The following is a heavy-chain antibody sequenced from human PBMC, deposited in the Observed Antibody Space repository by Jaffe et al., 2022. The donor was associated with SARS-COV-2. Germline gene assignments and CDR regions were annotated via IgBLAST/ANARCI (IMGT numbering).Heavy chain of an antibody. CDR1: GFTFSNAW. CDR3: TTVTQRWATYYFDY. V-gene: IGHV3-15*01. Sequence: EVQLVESGGGLVKPGGSLRLSCAASGFTFSNAWMSWVRQAPGKGLEWVGRIKSKTDGGTTDYAAPVKGRFTISRDDSKNTLFLQMNSLKTEDTAVYYCTTVTQRWATYYFDYWGQGTLVTVSS. J-gene: IGHJ4*02. D-gene: IGHD6-25*01. CDR2: IKSKTDGGTT.